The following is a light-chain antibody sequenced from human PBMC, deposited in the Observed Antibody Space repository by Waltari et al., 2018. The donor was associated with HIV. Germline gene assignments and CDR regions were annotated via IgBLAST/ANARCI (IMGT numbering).Light chain of an antibody. Sequence: DMQMTQLPSSLSATGGDRVTITCRASQSISRYLSWYQQKPWKAPKLLVDSAFSLQSGVSSRFSGSGSGTVFTLTISSLQPEDSATYYCHQSYLSPDTFGQGTRLEIK. J-gene: IGKJ2*01. V-gene: IGKV1-39*01. CDR1: QSISRY. CDR3: HQSYLSPDT. CDR2: SAF.